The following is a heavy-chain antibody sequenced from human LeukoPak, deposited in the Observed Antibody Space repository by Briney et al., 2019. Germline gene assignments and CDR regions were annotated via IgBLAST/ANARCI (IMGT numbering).Heavy chain of an antibody. CDR3: ARDRVAAAATFDY. D-gene: IGHD6-13*01. Sequence: SETLSLTCTVSGYSISSGYYWGWIRPPPGKGLEWIGSIFHSGSTYNNPSLKSRVTISVDTSKNQFSLKLSSVTAADTAVYYCARDRVAAAATFDYWGQGTLVTVSS. CDR2: IFHSGST. CDR1: GYSISSGYY. V-gene: IGHV4-38-2*02. J-gene: IGHJ4*02.